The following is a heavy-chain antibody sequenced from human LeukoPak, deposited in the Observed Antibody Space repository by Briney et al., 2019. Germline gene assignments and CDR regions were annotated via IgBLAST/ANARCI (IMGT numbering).Heavy chain of an antibody. CDR3: ARGRYCTSCSCYSDY. CDR2: ISPDGSTT. Sequence: RGSLRLSCAASGITFSTYWMQWVRQAPGKGLVWVSRISPDGSTTTYADSVKGRFTISRDNVKNTLFLQMNSLRAEDTAVYFCARGRYCTSCSCYSDYWGQGTLVTVSS. CDR1: GITFSTYW. J-gene: IGHJ4*02. V-gene: IGHV3-74*01. D-gene: IGHD2-15*01.